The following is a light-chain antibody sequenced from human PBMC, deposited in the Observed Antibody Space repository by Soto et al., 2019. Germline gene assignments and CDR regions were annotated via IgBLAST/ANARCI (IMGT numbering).Light chain of an antibody. CDR3: QQYNKWPPLT. CDR2: GAS. Sequence: EIVMTQSPATLSVSPGERATLSCRASQSISSNLAWYQQKPGQAPRLLIYGASTRATGIPDRLSGSGSGTEFTLTISSLQSEDFAVYYCQQYNKWPPLTFGGGTKVEIK. CDR1: QSISSN. J-gene: IGKJ4*01. V-gene: IGKV3-15*01.